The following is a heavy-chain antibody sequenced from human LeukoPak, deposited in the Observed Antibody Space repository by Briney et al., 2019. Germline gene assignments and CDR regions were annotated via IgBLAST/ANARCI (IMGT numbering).Heavy chain of an antibody. CDR2: IHHSGNA. CDR1: GGSITSGGYS. J-gene: IGHJ5*02. D-gene: IGHD6-13*01. CDR3: ARGKRRTAAGGSDWFDP. Sequence: SQTLSLTCAVAGGSITSGGYSWSWIRQPPGKDLEWIGYIHHSGNAYYNPSLRSRVIMSVDRSNNQFSLNVRSVTAADTAVYFCARGKRRTAAGGSDWFDPWGQGILVTVSS. V-gene: IGHV4-30-2*01.